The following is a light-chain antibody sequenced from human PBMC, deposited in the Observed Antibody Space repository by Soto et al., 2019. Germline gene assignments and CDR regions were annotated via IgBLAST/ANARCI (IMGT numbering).Light chain of an antibody. CDR1: ETVGSNY. J-gene: IGKJ2*01. Sequence: EVVLTQSPGTLSLSPGERATLSCRASETVGSNYLAWYQQQPGQAPRLLIFDASSRATGIPDRFSGSGSGKDVSLPLRRLEPEDSSVYLCHHLRFGEDPFRQGTKLEI. CDR2: DAS. V-gene: IGKV3-20*01. CDR3: HHLRFGEDP.